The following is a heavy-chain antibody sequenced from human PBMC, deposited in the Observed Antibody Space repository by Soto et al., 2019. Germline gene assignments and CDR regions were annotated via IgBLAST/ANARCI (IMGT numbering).Heavy chain of an antibody. CDR3: ARHGGYYFDY. Sequence: PSETLSLTCAVYGGSLSGFYWSWIRQPPGKGLEWIGEMHHSGSTIYNPSLKSRVTISLDTSENQFSLKLTSVTAADTAVYYCARHGGYYFDYWGQESLVTVSS. CDR1: GGSLSGFY. CDR2: MHHSGST. D-gene: IGHD3-16*01. J-gene: IGHJ4*02. V-gene: IGHV4-34*01.